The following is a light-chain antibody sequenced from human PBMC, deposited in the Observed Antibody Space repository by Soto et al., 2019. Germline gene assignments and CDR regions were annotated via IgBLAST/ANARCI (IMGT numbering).Light chain of an antibody. CDR2: DAS. CDR3: QQYNDFQYS. Sequence: AIRMTQSPSSFSASTGDRVSITCRATQDIGTYLAWYQQIPGKAPKLLIYDASTLQTGVPSRFSGSGSGTDFTLTISYLQSEDFGTYFCQQYNDFQYSFGPGTKLDI. CDR1: QDIGTY. J-gene: IGKJ2*01. V-gene: IGKV1-8*01.